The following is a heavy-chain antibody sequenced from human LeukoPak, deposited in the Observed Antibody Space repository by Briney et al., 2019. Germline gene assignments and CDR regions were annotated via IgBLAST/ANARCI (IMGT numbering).Heavy chain of an antibody. Sequence: ASVKVSCKASGYTFTSYDINWVRQATGQGLEWMGWMNPNSGNTGYAQKFQGRVTMTRNTSISTAYMELSSLRSEDTAVYYCARVFSSYYDYVWGSYRHDAFDIWGQGTIVTVSS. CDR2: MNPNSGNT. CDR3: ARVFSSYYDYVWGSYRHDAFDI. CDR1: GYTFTSYD. J-gene: IGHJ3*02. V-gene: IGHV1-8*02. D-gene: IGHD3-16*02.